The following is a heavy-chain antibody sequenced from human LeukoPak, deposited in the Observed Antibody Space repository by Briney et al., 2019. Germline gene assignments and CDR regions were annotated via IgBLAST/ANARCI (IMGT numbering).Heavy chain of an antibody. CDR3: VRGNDYGGPHY. CDR1: GFTFSFNS. D-gene: IGHD4-23*01. CDR2: IDRDGSRI. J-gene: IGHJ4*02. V-gene: IGHV3-74*01. Sequence: GGSLRLSCAASGFTFSFNSMHWVRQGPGKGLVWVSRIDRDGSRINYADSVKGRFTISRDNGKNTLFLQMNSLRAEDAAVYYCVRGNDYGGPHYWGQGTLVTVSS.